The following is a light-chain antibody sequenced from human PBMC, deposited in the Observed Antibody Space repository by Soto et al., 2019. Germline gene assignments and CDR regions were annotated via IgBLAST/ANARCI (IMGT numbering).Light chain of an antibody. Sequence: QSVLTQPPSVSGAPGQRVTISCTGSSSNIGAGYDVHWYQQLPGTAPKLLIYGNSNRPSGVPDRFSGSKSGTSASLAITGLQAEDEADYYCQSYDSSPSGRGGVFGGGTKVTVL. CDR2: GNS. CDR3: QSYDSSPSGRGGV. J-gene: IGLJ2*01. V-gene: IGLV1-40*01. CDR1: SSNIGAGYD.